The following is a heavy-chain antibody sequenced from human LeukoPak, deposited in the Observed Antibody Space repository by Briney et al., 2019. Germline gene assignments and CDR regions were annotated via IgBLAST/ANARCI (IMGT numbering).Heavy chain of an antibody. CDR1: GGSISSSSYY. Sequence: SGTLSLTCTVSGGSISSSSYYWGWIRQPPGKGLEWIGSIYYSGSTYYNPSLKSRVTISVDTSKNQFSLKLSSVTAADTAVYYCARAAARSAPFDYWGQGTLVTVSS. D-gene: IGHD6-6*01. V-gene: IGHV4-39*07. J-gene: IGHJ4*02. CDR2: IYYSGST. CDR3: ARAAARSAPFDY.